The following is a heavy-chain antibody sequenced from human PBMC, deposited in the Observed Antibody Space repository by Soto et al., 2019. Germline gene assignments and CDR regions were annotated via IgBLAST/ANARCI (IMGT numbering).Heavy chain of an antibody. Sequence: SETLSLTCTVSGGSISSYYWSWIRQPPGKGLEWIGYIYYSGSTNYNPSLKSRVTISVDTSKNQFSLKLSSVTAADTAVYYCARDHGYCSGGSCYEINWFDPWGQGTLVTVSS. J-gene: IGHJ5*02. CDR2: IYYSGST. D-gene: IGHD2-15*01. CDR1: GGSISSYY. CDR3: ARDHGYCSGGSCYEINWFDP. V-gene: IGHV4-59*01.